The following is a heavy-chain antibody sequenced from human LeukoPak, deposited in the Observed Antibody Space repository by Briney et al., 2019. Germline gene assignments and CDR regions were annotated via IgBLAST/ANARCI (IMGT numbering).Heavy chain of an antibody. CDR2: IKQDGSEK. V-gene: IGHV3-7*01. Sequence: GGSLRLSCAASGFTFTSFGMHWVRQAPGKGLEWVANIKQDGSEKYYVDSVKGRFTISRDNAKNSLYLQMNSLRAEDTAVYYCARQMRSGGSCYISWGQGTLVTVSS. D-gene: IGHD2-15*01. J-gene: IGHJ5*02. CDR1: GFTFTSFG. CDR3: ARQMRSGGSCYIS.